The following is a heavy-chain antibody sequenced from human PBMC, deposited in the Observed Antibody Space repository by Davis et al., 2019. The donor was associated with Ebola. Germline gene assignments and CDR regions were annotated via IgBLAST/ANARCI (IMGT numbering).Heavy chain of an antibody. Sequence: PSETLSLTCTVSGYSISSGYYWGWIRQPPGKGLEWIGNIHHRSRTYYNPSLKSRVTISVDTSKNQFSLNLNYVTAADTAVYVCARQGVYITGTTSPFDYWGQGTLVTVSS. J-gene: IGHJ4*02. D-gene: IGHD1-7*01. CDR3: ARQGVYITGTTSPFDY. CDR2: IHHRSRT. V-gene: IGHV4-38-2*02. CDR1: GYSISSGYY.